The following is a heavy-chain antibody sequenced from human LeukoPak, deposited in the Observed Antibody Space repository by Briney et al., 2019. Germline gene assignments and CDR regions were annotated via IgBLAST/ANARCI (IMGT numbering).Heavy chain of an antibody. J-gene: IGHJ4*02. CDR2: LSSDGTMT. CDR3: ARDPHCGGTTCLSYFDY. Sequence: GGSLRLSCAASGFIFTSYAMHWVRQAPGKGLEHISTLSSDGTMTYYANSVKGRFTISRDNSKKMVHLQMGSLRSDDMAVYYCARDPHCGGTTCLSYFDYWGQGNLVTVSS. D-gene: IGHD2-21*01. CDR1: GFIFTSYA. V-gene: IGHV3-64*01.